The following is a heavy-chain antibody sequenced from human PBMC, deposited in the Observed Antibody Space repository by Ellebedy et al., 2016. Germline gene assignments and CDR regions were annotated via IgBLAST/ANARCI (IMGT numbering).Heavy chain of an antibody. CDR2: MDPASGIT. Sequence: ASVKVSCKASGYTFTTYHLNWVRQATGQVLEWMGWMDPASGITSYVQKFKGRVTMTRDTSTSTAYMELSSLTSEDTAVYYCTRGPTGHIDYWGQGTLVTVSS. V-gene: IGHV1-8*01. CDR3: TRGPTGHIDY. CDR1: GYTFTTYH. J-gene: IGHJ4*02.